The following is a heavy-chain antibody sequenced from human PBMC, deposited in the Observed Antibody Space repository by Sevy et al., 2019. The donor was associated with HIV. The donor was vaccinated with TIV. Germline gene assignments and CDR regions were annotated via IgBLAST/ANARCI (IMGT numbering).Heavy chain of an antibody. CDR3: ARQTNDGSDAFDI. J-gene: IGHJ3*02. CDR1: GYSFTSYW. Sequence: GESLKISCKGSGYSFTSYWIGWVRQMPGKGLEWMGIIYPGDSDTRYSPSFQGQVTISADKSISTAYLQWSSLKASDIAMYYCARQTNDGSDAFDIWGQGTMVTVSS. CDR2: IYPGDSDT. D-gene: IGHD3-16*01. V-gene: IGHV5-51*01.